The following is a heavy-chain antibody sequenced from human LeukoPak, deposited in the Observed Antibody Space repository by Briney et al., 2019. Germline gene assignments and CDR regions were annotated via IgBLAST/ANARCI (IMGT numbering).Heavy chain of an antibody. V-gene: IGHV3-53*01. CDR2: IYSGGST. D-gene: IGHD6-13*01. J-gene: IGHJ3*02. CDR1: GFIISSNY. CDR3: ARGGSSSWYAFDI. Sequence: GGSLRLSCAASGFIISSNYMSWGRQAPGKGLEWVSVIYSGGSTYYADSVKGRFTISRDNSKNRLSLQMNSLRAEDTAVYYCARGGSSSWYAFDIWGQGTMVTVSS.